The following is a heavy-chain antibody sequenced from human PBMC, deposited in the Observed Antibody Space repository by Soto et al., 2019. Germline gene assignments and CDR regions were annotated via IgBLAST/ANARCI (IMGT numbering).Heavy chain of an antibody. J-gene: IGHJ6*03. CDR2: IYSGGST. CDR3: ARVPTGTHAYYYYYMDV. CDR1: GFTVSSNY. V-gene: IGHV3-66*01. Sequence: GGSLRLSCAASGFTVSSNYMSWVRQAPGKGLEWVSVIYSGGSTYYADSVKGRFTISRDNSKNTLYLQMNSLRAEDTAVYYCARVPTGTHAYYYYYMDVWGKGTTVTVSS. D-gene: IGHD1-1*01.